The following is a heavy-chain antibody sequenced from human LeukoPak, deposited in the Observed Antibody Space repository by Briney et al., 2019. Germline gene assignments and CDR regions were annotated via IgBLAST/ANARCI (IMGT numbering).Heavy chain of an antibody. Sequence: GGSLRLSCAAFGFTFSSYSMNWVRPAPGKGLEWVSYISGSRSTIYYAGSVKGRFTISRDNAKNSLYQQMNSLRDEDTAMYYCARVTVGSTRGFDYWGQGTLVTVSS. CDR3: ARVTVGSTRGFDY. J-gene: IGHJ4*02. CDR2: ISGSRSTI. D-gene: IGHD1-26*01. V-gene: IGHV3-48*02. CDR1: GFTFSSYS.